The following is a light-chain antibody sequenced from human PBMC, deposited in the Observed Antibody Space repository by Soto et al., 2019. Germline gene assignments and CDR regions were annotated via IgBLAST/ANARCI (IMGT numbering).Light chain of an antibody. CDR1: QSISSW. CDR2: KAS. V-gene: IGKV1-5*03. Sequence: DIQMTQSHSTLSASVGYRFTITCRASQSISSWLAWYQQKPGKAPKLLIYKASSLESGVPSRFSGSGSGTEFTLTISSLQPDDFATYYCQQYNSYAWTFGQGTRGDIK. CDR3: QQYNSYAWT. J-gene: IGKJ1*01.